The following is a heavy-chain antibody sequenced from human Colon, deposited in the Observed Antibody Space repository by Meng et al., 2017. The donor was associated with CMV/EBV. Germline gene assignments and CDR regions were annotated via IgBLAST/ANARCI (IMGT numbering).Heavy chain of an antibody. CDR2: ISSSGSTI. Sequence: GESLKISCAASGFTFSDYYMSWIRQAPGKGLEWVSYISSSGSTIYYADSVKGRFTISRDNAKNSLYLQMNSLRAEDTAVYYCARVYYYDSSGSYYFDYWGQGTLVTVSS. V-gene: IGHV3-11*04. D-gene: IGHD3-22*01. CDR3: ARVYYYDSSGSYYFDY. J-gene: IGHJ4*02. CDR1: GFTFSDYY.